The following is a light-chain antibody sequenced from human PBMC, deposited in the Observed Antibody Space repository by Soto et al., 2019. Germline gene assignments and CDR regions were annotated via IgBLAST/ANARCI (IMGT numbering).Light chain of an antibody. CDR2: LNSDGSH. CDR1: SGHSSYA. CDR3: QTWGTGTVV. J-gene: IGLJ2*01. Sequence: QLVLTQSPSASASLGASVKLTCTLSSGHSSYAIAWHQQQPEKGPRYLMKLNSDGSHSNGDGIPDRLSGSSSGAERYLTISSLQSEDEADYYCQTWGTGTVVFGGGTKLTVL. V-gene: IGLV4-69*01.